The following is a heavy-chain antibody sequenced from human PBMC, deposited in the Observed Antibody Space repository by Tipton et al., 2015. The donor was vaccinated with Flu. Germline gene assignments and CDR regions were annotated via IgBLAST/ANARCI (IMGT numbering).Heavy chain of an antibody. CDR2: IYSNGLT. CDR1: GGSISDYY. CDR3: ARHRTTDPNSYNGMDV. D-gene: IGHD1-7*01. Sequence: TLSLTCTVSGGSISDYYWTWIRPPPGKGLECLGYIYSNGLTNYKPSLKSRIALSVDTSREHFSLKLSSVTAADTAVYYWARHRTTDPNSYNGMDVWGQGTTVNVSS. V-gene: IGHV4-59*01. J-gene: IGHJ6*02.